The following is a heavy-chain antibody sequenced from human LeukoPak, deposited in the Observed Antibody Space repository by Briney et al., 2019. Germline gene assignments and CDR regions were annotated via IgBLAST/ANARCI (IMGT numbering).Heavy chain of an antibody. CDR1: GYSFTIYG. CDR2: IGAYNGYT. CDR3: ARDSINPDYYYYYGIDA. Sequence: ASVKVSCKASGYSFTIYGISWVRQAPGQGLEWMGWIGAYNGYTNYAQKLQGRVTMTTDTSTSTAYMELRSLRSDDTAVYYCARDSINPDYYYYYGIDAWGQGTTVIVSS. J-gene: IGHJ6*02. D-gene: IGHD4-11*01. V-gene: IGHV1-18*01.